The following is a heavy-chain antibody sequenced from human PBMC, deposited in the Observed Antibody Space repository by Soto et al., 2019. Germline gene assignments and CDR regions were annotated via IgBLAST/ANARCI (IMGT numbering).Heavy chain of an antibody. CDR1: GFTFSSYA. J-gene: IGHJ6*02. D-gene: IGHD2-15*01. CDR2: ISYDGSNK. CDR3: ARDSQGYCSGGSCYGAAYYYYGMDV. V-gene: IGHV3-30-3*01. Sequence: PGGSLRLSCAASGFTFSSYAMHWVRQAPGKGLEWVAVISYDGSNKYYADSVKGRFTISRDNSKNTLYLQMNSLRAEDTAVYYCARDSQGYCSGGSCYGAAYYYYGMDVWGQGTTVTVSS.